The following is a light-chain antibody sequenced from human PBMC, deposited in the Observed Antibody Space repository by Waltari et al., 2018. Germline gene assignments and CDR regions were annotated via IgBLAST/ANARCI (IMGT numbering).Light chain of an antibody. CDR3: QHFDDAPLT. V-gene: IGKV1-33*01. J-gene: IGKJ5*01. CDR1: QDITDH. Sequence: DIQLTQSPSSLSAPVGDRVNVTCQASQDITDHLNWYPQKPDRAPKLLIFDAYTLETGVPSRFSGSGSGTEFTFTISSLQPEDIGTYYCQHFDDAPLTFGQGTRLDIK. CDR2: DAY.